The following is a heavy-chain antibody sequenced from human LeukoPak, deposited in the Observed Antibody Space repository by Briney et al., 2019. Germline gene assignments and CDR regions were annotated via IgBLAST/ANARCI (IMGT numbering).Heavy chain of an antibody. Sequence: GESLKISCKGSGYSFTSYWIGWVRQMPGKGLEWMGIIYPGDSDTRYSPSFQGQVTISADKSISTAYLQWSSLKASDTAMYYCARYPITRIPSHYYYMDVWGKGTTVTVSS. J-gene: IGHJ6*03. V-gene: IGHV5-51*01. D-gene: IGHD5-12*01. CDR3: ARYPITRIPSHYYYMDV. CDR1: GYSFTSYW. CDR2: IYPGDSDT.